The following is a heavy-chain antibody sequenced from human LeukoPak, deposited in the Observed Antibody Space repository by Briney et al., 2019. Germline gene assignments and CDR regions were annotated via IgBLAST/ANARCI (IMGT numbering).Heavy chain of an antibody. CDR2: INTYNGNT. CDR1: GYTFISYS. Sequence: ASVKVSCKASGYTFISYSISWVRQAPGQGLEWMGWINTYNGNTNYAQKLQGRVTMTTDTSTSTAYMELRSLRSGDTAVYYCARTIEGWTYGQRYHYMDVWGKGTTVTISS. J-gene: IGHJ6*03. D-gene: IGHD3-10*01. V-gene: IGHV1-18*01. CDR3: ARTIEGWTYGQRYHYMDV.